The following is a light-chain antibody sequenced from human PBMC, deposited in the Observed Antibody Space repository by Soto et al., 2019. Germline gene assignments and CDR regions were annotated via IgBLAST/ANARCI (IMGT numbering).Light chain of an antibody. CDR2: SNN. CDR3: AAWDDSLNGHVV. Sequence: QSVLTQPPSASGTPVQRVTISCSGSSSNIGSNTVNWYQQLPVTAPKLLIYSNNQRPSGVPDRFSGSKSGTSASLAISGLQSEDEADYYWAAWDDSLNGHVVFGGGTKLTVL. J-gene: IGLJ2*01. CDR1: SSNIGSNT. V-gene: IGLV1-44*01.